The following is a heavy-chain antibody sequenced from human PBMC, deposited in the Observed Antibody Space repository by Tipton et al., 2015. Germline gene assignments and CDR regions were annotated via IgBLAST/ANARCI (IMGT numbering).Heavy chain of an antibody. CDR2: ISSSSSYT. CDR1: GFAFRIYG. Sequence: SLRLSCVASGFAFRIYGMNWVRQAPGKGLEWVSSISSSSSYTYYADSVKGRFTISRDNAKNSLYLQMNSLRAEDTAVYYCARALGSELGNYNYGMDVWGQGTTVTVSS. J-gene: IGHJ6*02. D-gene: IGHD7-27*01. CDR3: ARALGSELGNYNYGMDV. V-gene: IGHV3-21*01.